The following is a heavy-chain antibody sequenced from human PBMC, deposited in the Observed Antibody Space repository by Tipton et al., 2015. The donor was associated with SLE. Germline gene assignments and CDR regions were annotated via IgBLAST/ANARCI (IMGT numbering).Heavy chain of an antibody. J-gene: IGHJ2*01. Sequence: TLSLTCTVSGGSISSSSYYWGWIRQPPGKGLEWIGSIYYSGSTYYNPSLKSRVTISVDTSKNQFSLKLSSVTAADTAVYYCARHLVAGDFDLWGRGTLVTVSS. D-gene: IGHD6-19*01. CDR2: IYYSGST. CDR3: ARHLVAGDFDL. CDR1: GGSISSSSYY. V-gene: IGHV4-39*01.